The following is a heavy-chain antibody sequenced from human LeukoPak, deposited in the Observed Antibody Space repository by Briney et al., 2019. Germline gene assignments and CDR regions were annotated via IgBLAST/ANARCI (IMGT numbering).Heavy chain of an antibody. V-gene: IGHV4-61*01. CDR1: GGSVSSGSYY. CDR2: IYYSGST. D-gene: IGHD3-3*01. J-gene: IGHJ4*02. Sequence: SETLSLNCTVSGGSVSSGSYYWSWIRQPPGKGPEWIGYIYYSGSTNYNPSLKSRVTISVDTSKNQFSLKLSSVTAADTAVYYCARAGYDFWSGGGDYWGQGTLVTVSS. CDR3: ARAGYDFWSGGGDY.